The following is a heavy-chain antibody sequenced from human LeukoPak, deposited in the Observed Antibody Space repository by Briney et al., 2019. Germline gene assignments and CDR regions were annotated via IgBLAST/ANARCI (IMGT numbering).Heavy chain of an antibody. CDR1: GGTFSSYA. CDR3: ARDRATYYYGSGSLTGDY. CDR2: ISAYNGNT. Sequence: GASVKVSCKASGGTFSSYAISWVRQAPGQGLEWMGWISAYNGNTNYAQKLQGRVTMTTDTSTSTAYMELRSLRSDDTAVYYCARDRATYYYGSGSLTGDYWGQGTLVTVSS. J-gene: IGHJ4*02. V-gene: IGHV1-18*01. D-gene: IGHD3-10*01.